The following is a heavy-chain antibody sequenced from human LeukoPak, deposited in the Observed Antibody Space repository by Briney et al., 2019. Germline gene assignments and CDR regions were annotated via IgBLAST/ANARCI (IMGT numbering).Heavy chain of an antibody. D-gene: IGHD1-26*01. Sequence: SESLSLTCAVYGGSLSHYYWSWIRQSPGKALEWIGEVNHRGTSNYNPSLKSRVTISVDTSKNQFSLKLSSVTAADTAVYYCARVVVGATGAFDIWGQGTMVTVSS. J-gene: IGHJ3*02. CDR2: VNHRGTS. CDR3: ARVVVGATGAFDI. CDR1: GGSLSHYY. V-gene: IGHV4-34*09.